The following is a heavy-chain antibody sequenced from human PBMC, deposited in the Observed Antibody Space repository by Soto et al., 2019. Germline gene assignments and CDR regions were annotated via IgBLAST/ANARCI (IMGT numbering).Heavy chain of an antibody. V-gene: IGHV1-69*01. CDR2: IIPVFDKA. CDR3: ARLRRDWGDAFDL. D-gene: IGHD3-16*01. Sequence: QVQLVQSGADVKKPGSSVKVSWKTYGGSFGSSASSWVRQAPAQGLEWMGEIIPVFDKANYAQNFQGRLTITADELTGTVFMELSSLRSEDTAVYFCARLRRDWGDAFDLWGLGTFVTVSS. J-gene: IGHJ3*01. CDR1: GGSFGSSA.